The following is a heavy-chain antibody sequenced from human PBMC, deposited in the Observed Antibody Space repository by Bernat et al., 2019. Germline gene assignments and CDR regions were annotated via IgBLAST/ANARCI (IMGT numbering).Heavy chain of an antibody. CDR2: ITGSGDGT. J-gene: IGHJ4*02. V-gene: IGHV3-23*01. D-gene: IGHD6-6*01. Sequence: EVQLLESGGGLVQPGGSLRLSCAASGFSFSSFAMNWVRQAPGMGLEWVSSITGSGDGTYDADSVKGRFTISRDNSKNTLYLQVSSLRVEDTAVYYCAKRRYSTPSSALGAFDYWGQGTLVTVSS. CDR3: AKRRYSTPSSALGAFDY. CDR1: GFSFSSFA.